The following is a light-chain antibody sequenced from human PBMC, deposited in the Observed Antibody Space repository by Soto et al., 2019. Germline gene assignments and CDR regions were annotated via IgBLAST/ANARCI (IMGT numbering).Light chain of an antibody. CDR1: RSDVGGYNF. Sequence: QSALTQPPSASGSPGQSVTISCTGTRSDVGGYNFVSWYQQHPGKAPKLMIYEVSQRPSGVPDRFSGSKSDNTASLTVSGLQDEDEAYYYCSSYAGSNSYVFGTGTKLTVL. J-gene: IGLJ1*01. CDR2: EVS. CDR3: SSYAGSNSYV. V-gene: IGLV2-8*01.